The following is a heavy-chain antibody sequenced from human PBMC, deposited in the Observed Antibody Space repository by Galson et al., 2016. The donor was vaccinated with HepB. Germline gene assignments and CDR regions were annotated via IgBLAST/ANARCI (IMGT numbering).Heavy chain of an antibody. CDR3: ARDAHGGWEADAFDI. CDR2: IAYDGNNK. J-gene: IGHJ3*02. Sequence: SLRLSCAASGFTFYSYSLHWVCQPPGKGLEWVAFIAYDGNNKFYGDSVKGRFTISRDIAKNTLYLEMSSLRPEDMAVYYCARDAHGGWEADAFDIWGQGTMVTVSS. V-gene: IGHV3-30-3*01. D-gene: IGHD6-19*01. CDR1: GFTFYSYS.